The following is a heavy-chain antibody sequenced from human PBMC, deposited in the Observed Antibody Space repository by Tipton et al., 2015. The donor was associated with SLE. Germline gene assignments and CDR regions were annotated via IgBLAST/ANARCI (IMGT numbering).Heavy chain of an antibody. D-gene: IGHD6-19*01. CDR2: IYYSGGI. CDR1: GGSISSHY. Sequence: TLSLTCTVSGGSISSHYWSWIRRPPGKGLEWIGYIYYSGGISYNPSLKSRVTISVDTSKNQFSLKLSSVTAADTAVYYCATDSSGWYLFDYWGQGTLVTVSS. V-gene: IGHV4-59*11. J-gene: IGHJ4*02. CDR3: ATDSSGWYLFDY.